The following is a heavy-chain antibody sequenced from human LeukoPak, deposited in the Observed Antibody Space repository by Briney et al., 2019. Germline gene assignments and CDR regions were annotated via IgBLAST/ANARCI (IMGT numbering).Heavy chain of an antibody. CDR1: GGSFSGYY. Sequence: SETLSLTCAVYGGSFSGYYWSWIRQPPGKGLEWIGEINHSGSTNYNPSLKSRVTISVDTSKNQFSLKLSPVTAADTAVYYCARERRPWRITMIVVAQATPPIFDYWGPPTLVTVSS. V-gene: IGHV4-34*01. J-gene: IGHJ4*02. CDR2: INHSGST. D-gene: IGHD3-22*01. CDR3: ARERRPWRITMIVVAQATPPIFDY.